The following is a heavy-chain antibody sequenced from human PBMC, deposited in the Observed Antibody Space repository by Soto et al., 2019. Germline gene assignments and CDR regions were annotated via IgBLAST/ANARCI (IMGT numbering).Heavy chain of an antibody. CDR1: GITFSNAW. D-gene: IGHD6-13*01. CDR2: IRSKTDGGTT. CDR3: PTTRHGTNVFDN. Sequence: EVQLVESGGGLVEPGGSLRLSCAASGITFSNAWMNWVRKAPGKGLEYIGRIRSKTDGGTTEYAAPVEGRFTVSRDDSKNTLYLKMSGLKTEDTAVYYCPTTRHGTNVFDNWGQGTLVTVSS. J-gene: IGHJ3*02. V-gene: IGHV3-15*01.